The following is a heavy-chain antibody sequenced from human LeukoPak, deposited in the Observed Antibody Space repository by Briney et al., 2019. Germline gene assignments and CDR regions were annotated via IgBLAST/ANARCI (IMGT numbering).Heavy chain of an antibody. D-gene: IGHD5-12*01. J-gene: IGHJ4*01. CDR3: ARDRRVVATISSYFDF. CDR2: ISIYHGST. Sequence: ASVKVSCKTSGYTFSGFGISWVRQAPGQGLEWVGWISIYHGSTDYSKKFQGRVTMTTDTSTNTVYMDLRGLKSDDTAVYYCARDRRVVATISSYFDFWRHGTLVTVSS. V-gene: IGHV1-18*01. CDR1: GYTFSGFG.